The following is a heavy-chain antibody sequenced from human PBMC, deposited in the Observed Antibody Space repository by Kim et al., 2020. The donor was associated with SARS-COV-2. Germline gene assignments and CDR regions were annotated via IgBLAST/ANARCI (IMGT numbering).Heavy chain of an antibody. CDR3: ARACSASFYGSGRPKSWFDP. CDR1: GGSFSGYY. V-gene: IGHV4-34*01. J-gene: IGHJ5*02. CDR2: INHSGST. D-gene: IGHD3-10*01. Sequence: SETLSLTCAVYGGSFSGYYWSWIRQPPGKGLEWIGEINHSGSTNYNPSLKSRVTISVDTSKNQFSLKLSSVTAADTAVYYCARACSASFYGSGRPKSWFDPWGQGTLVTVSS.